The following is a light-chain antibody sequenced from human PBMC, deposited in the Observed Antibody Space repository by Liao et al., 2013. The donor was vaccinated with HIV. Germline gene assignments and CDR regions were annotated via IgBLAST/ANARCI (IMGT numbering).Light chain of an antibody. V-gene: IGLV3-1*01. J-gene: IGLJ1*01. CDR2: HDY. CDR3: LAWDTSTASYV. Sequence: SYELTQPPSVSVSPGQTASITCSGDELGTKYVCWYQQRPGQSPVLVIYHDYLRPSGIPERFSGSNSGNTATLTISGTQAMDEADYYCLAWDTSTASYVFGAGTRVTVL. CDR1: ELGTKY.